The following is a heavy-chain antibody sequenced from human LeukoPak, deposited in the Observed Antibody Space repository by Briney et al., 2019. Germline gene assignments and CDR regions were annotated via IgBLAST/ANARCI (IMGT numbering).Heavy chain of an antibody. CDR2: ISSSGSTI. J-gene: IGHJ6*04. Sequence: GASLRLSCAASGFTLSSYEMNWVRQAPGKGLEWVSYISSSGSTIYYADSVKGRFTISRDNAKNSLYLQMNSLRAEDTAVYYCAELGITMIGGVWGKGTTVTISS. CDR3: AELGITMIGGV. D-gene: IGHD3-10*02. CDR1: GFTLSSYE. V-gene: IGHV3-48*03.